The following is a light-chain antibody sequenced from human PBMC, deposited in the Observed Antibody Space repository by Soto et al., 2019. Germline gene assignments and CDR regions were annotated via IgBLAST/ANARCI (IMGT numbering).Light chain of an antibody. V-gene: IGKV3-15*01. CDR2: GPS. CDR1: QSISSN. Sequence: EIVMTQSPATLSVSPGERATLSCRASQSISSNLAWYQQKPGQAPRLLIYGPSTRATGIPARFSGSGSGTEFTLTISSLQSEDSAVYYCQQYNNWPLTFVGGTKVEIK. J-gene: IGKJ4*01. CDR3: QQYNNWPLT.